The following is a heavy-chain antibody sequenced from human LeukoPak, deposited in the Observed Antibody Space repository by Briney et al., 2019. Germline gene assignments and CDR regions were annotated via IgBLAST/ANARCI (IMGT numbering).Heavy chain of an antibody. Sequence: GGSLRLSCAASGFTFSGYSMNWVRQAPGKGLEWVSYISSGSSTIFYADSVKGRFTISRDNAKSSLYLQMNSLRAEDTAVYYCARETQYYFDYWGQGTLVTVSS. J-gene: IGHJ4*02. CDR1: GFTFSGYS. CDR3: ARETQYYFDY. V-gene: IGHV3-48*04. CDR2: ISSGSSTI.